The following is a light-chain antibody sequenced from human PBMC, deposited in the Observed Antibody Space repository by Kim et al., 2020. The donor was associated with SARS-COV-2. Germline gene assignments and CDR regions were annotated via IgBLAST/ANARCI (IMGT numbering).Light chain of an antibody. CDR1: QSVSSY. CDR3: QKRSKWPPVT. J-gene: IGKJ2*01. CDR2: DAS. Sequence: EIVLTQSPATLSLSPGERATLSCRASQSVSSYLAWYKQKPGQAPRLLIYDASNRATGIPARFSGSGSGTDFTLTISSLEPEDFAVYYCQKRSKWPPVTFGQGTKLEIK. V-gene: IGKV3-11*01.